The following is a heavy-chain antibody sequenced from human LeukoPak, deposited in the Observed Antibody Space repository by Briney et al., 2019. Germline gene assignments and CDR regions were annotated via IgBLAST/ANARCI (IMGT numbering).Heavy chain of an antibody. V-gene: IGHV4-59*08. D-gene: IGHD5-18*01. CDR1: GGSISSYY. CDR2: IYYSGST. Sequence: SETLSLTCTVSGGSISSYYWSWIRQPPGKGLEWIGYIYYSGSTNYNPSLKSRVTISVDTSKNQFSLKLSSVTAADTAVYYCARHISSYGLYYFDYWGRGTLVTVSS. J-gene: IGHJ4*02. CDR3: ARHISSYGLYYFDY.